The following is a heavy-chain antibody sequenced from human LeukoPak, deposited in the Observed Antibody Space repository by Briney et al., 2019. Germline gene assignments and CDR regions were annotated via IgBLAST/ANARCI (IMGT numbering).Heavy chain of an antibody. CDR2: ISSSGSTI. Sequence: GGSLRLSCAASGFTFSSYEMNWVRQAPGKGLEGVSYISSSGSTIYYADSVKGRFTISRDNAKNSLYLQMNSLRAEDTAVYYCARDEGYDYGDYEALMDVWGQGTTVTVSS. V-gene: IGHV3-48*03. D-gene: IGHD4-17*01. CDR1: GFTFSSYE. J-gene: IGHJ6*02. CDR3: ARDEGYDYGDYEALMDV.